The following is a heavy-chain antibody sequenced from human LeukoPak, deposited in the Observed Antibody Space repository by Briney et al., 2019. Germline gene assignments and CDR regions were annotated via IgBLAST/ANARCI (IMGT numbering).Heavy chain of an antibody. D-gene: IGHD6-13*01. CDR2: DSAYNGNP. CDR1: GYTFTNYG. V-gene: IGHV1-18*01. J-gene: IGHJ5*02. Sequence: ASVKVSCKASGYTFTNYGISWVRQAPGQGLEWMGRDSAYNGNPNYAQKLQGRVTMTTDTSTNTAYMELRSLGSDDTAVYYCARDVAFYGSSWHNWFDPWGQGTLVTVSS. CDR3: ARDVAFYGSSWHNWFDP.